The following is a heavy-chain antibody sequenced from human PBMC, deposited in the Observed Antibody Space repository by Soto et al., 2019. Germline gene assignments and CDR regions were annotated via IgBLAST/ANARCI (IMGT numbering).Heavy chain of an antibody. D-gene: IGHD6-19*01. CDR1: GAAFRGYY. CDR2: INHSGVT. J-gene: IGHJ6*02. Sequence: PSETRSVTCAGWGAAFRGYYWSWIRQPPGKGLEWIGEINHSGVTNYKPSLKRRVTISVDTSKNQFSLQLKSVTAADTALYYCARFSGSYYYAMAVWGQGSTVTVS. CDR3: ARFSGSYYYAMAV. V-gene: IGHV4-34*01.